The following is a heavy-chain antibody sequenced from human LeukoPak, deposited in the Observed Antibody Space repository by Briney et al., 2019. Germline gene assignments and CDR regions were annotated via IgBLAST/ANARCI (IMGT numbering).Heavy chain of an antibody. Sequence: SETLSLTCTLSGDSITSSDHYWVWIRQSPGKGLEWIGSVSQSGNTYYKSSLKSRVTVSLDTSKNESSLILTSVTAADTAEYYCARHLYYSASAFWYIDLWGRGTLVIVSP. D-gene: IGHD3-10*01. J-gene: IGHJ2*01. CDR1: GDSITSSDHY. CDR3: ARHLYYSASAFWYIDL. CDR2: VSQSGNT. V-gene: IGHV4-39*01.